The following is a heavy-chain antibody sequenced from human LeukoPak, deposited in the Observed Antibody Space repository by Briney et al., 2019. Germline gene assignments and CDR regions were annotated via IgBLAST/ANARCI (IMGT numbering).Heavy chain of an antibody. D-gene: IGHD4-23*01. CDR2: ISSSSSYI. CDR3: ARSTVVTTYYYYGMDV. J-gene: IGHJ6*02. V-gene: IGHV3-21*01. Sequence: GGSLRLSCAASGFTFSSYWMSWVRQAPGKGLEWVSSISSSSSYIYYADSVKGRFTISRDNAKNSLYLQMNSLRAEDTAVYYCARSTVVTTYYYYGMDVWGQGTTVTVSS. CDR1: GFTFSSYW.